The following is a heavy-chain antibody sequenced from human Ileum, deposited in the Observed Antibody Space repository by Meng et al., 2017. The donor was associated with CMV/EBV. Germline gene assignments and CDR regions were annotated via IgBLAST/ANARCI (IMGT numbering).Heavy chain of an antibody. J-gene: IGHJ4*02. CDR3: VHRSYSGQDDY. V-gene: IGHV2-5*02. D-gene: IGHD5-12*01. Sequence: HITLKESGPTLVKPTKTLTLTCTFSGFSFITDKAGVGWIRHPPGKALEWLGFIYWDDDTRYSPSLKTRLTITRDTSKNQVILTMTNMDPADTATYFCVHRSYSGQDDYWGQGALVTVSS. CDR1: GFSFITDKAG. CDR2: IYWDDDT.